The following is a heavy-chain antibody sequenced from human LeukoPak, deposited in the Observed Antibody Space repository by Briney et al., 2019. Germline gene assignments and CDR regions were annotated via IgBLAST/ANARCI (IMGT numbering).Heavy chain of an antibody. CDR2: IKQDGSEK. D-gene: IGHD1-26*01. J-gene: IGHJ4*02. Sequence: GGSLRLSCAASGFTFSHYWMTWVRQAPGKGLEWVANIKQDGSEKYYVDSLKGRFTISRDNAKNSLYLQINSLRADDTAIYYCARDSGRFYIDYWGQGTLVTVSS. CDR3: ARDSGRFYIDY. V-gene: IGHV3-7*03. CDR1: GFTFSHYW.